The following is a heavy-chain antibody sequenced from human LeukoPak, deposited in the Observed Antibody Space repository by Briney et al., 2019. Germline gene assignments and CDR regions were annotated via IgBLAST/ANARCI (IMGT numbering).Heavy chain of an antibody. J-gene: IGHJ6*02. V-gene: IGHV4-59*12. Sequence: SETLSLTCTVSGGSISSYYWSWIRQPPGKGLEWIGEIYHSGSTNYNPSLKSRVTISVDKSKNQFSLKLSSVTAADTAVYYCAKRFYYYGMDVWGQGTTVTVSS. CDR3: AKRFYYYGMDV. CDR1: GGSISSYY. D-gene: IGHD3-3*01. CDR2: IYHSGST.